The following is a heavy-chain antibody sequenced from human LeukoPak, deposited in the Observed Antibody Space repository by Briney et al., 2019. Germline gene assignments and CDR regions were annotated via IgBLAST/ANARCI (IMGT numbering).Heavy chain of an antibody. CDR1: GFTFSSYW. V-gene: IGHV3-74*01. Sequence: PGGSLRLSCDASGFTFSSYWMHWVRQAPGEGLVWFSCISSDGSSTNYADSVKGRFAISRDNAKNTLYLQMNSVRAEDTAVYYCARNYYGSVDYWGQGTLVTVSS. CDR2: ISSDGSST. D-gene: IGHD3-10*01. CDR3: ARNYYGSVDY. J-gene: IGHJ4*02.